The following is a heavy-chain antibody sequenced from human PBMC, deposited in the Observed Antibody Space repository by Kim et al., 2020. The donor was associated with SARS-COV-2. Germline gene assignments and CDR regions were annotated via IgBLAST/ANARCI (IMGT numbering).Heavy chain of an antibody. J-gene: IGHJ3*02. D-gene: IGHD3-10*01. Sequence: SHKSRVTVSIDTSRNQFSLKQTSVTAADTAVYYCARDGSVGSGTYDGFDIWGQGTMVTVSS. CDR3: ARDGSVGSGTYDGFDI. V-gene: IGHV4-30-2*04.